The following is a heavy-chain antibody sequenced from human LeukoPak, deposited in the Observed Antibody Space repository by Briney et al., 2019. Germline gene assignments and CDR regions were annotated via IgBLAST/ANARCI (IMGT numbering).Heavy chain of an antibody. V-gene: IGHV3-23*01. Sequence: GGSLRLSCVASEFTFSIYGMSWVRQAPGKGLEWVSGISGSGGSTYYADSVKGRFTISRDNSKNTLYLQMNSLRAEDTAVYYCAKDRQWLPMCYFDYWGQGTLVTVSS. CDR1: EFTFSIYG. CDR2: ISGSGGST. CDR3: AKDRQWLPMCYFDY. D-gene: IGHD6-19*01. J-gene: IGHJ4*02.